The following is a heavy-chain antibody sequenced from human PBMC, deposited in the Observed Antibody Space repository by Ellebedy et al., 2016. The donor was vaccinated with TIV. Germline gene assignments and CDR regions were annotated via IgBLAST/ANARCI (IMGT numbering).Heavy chain of an antibody. Sequence: AASVKVSCKASGYTFTSYDINWVRQTTRQGLEWMGWMNPNRGNTGYAQKFQGRVTMTRNTSITTAYMELSSLGSEDTAVYYCARVLSMVRGGYNWFDPWGQGTLVTVSS. CDR2: MNPNRGNT. D-gene: IGHD3-10*01. CDR1: GYTFTSYD. V-gene: IGHV1-8*01. J-gene: IGHJ5*02. CDR3: ARVLSMVRGGYNWFDP.